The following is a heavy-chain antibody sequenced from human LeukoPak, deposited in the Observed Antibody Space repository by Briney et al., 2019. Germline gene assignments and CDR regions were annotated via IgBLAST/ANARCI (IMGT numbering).Heavy chain of an antibody. CDR3: ASGYSSQDAFDI. CDR1: GYSFTSYW. D-gene: IGHD6-13*01. Sequence: GESLKISCKGSGYSFTSYWIGWVRQMPGKGQGRMGVIYPGDSDNRYSPSFQGQVTISADKSISTAYLQWSSLKASDTAMYYCASGYSSQDAFDIWGQGTMVTVSS. J-gene: IGHJ3*02. CDR2: IYPGDSDN. V-gene: IGHV5-51*01.